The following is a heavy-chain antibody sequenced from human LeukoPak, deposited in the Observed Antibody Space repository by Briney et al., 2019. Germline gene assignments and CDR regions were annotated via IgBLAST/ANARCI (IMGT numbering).Heavy chain of an antibody. CDR1: GGSISSGGYY. Sequence: PSQTLSLTCTVSGGSISSGGYYWSWIRQHPGKGLEWIGYIYYSGSTYYNPSLKSRVTISVDTSKNQFSLKLSSVTAADTAVYYCARVLTDYGDHGTHYFDYWGQGTLVTVSS. V-gene: IGHV4-31*03. CDR2: IYYSGST. D-gene: IGHD4-17*01. CDR3: ARVLTDYGDHGTHYFDY. J-gene: IGHJ4*02.